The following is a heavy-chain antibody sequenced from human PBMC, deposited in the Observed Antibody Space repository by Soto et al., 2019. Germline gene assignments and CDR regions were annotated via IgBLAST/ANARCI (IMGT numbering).Heavy chain of an antibody. J-gene: IGHJ4*02. V-gene: IGHV1-69*13. CDR1: GGTFSSYA. CDR2: IIPIFGTA. CDR3: ARDHGGQYDYVWGSYRYLFDY. D-gene: IGHD3-16*02. Sequence: SVKVSCKASGGTFSSYAMSWVRQAPGQGLEKMGGIIPIFGTANYAQKFQGRVTITADESTSTAYMELSSLRSEDTAVYYCARDHGGQYDYVWGSYRYLFDYWGQGTLVTVSS.